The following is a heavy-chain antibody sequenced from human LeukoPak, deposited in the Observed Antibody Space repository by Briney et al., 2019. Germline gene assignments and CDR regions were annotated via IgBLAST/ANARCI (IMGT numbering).Heavy chain of an antibody. J-gene: IGHJ4*02. CDR1: GGSFSGYY. CDR3: ARGRILWFGELLDY. D-gene: IGHD3-10*01. Sequence: RSETLSLTCAVYGGSFSGYYWSWIRQPPGKGLEWIGEIKHSGSTNYNPSLKSRVTISVDTSKNKFSLKLSSVTAADTAVYYCARGRILWFGELLDYWGQGTLVTVSS. CDR2: IKHSGST. V-gene: IGHV4-34*01.